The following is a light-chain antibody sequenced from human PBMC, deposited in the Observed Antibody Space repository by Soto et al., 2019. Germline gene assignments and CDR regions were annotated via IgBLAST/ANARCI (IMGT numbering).Light chain of an antibody. CDR1: SSNIGSNY. CDR3: AAWDDSLSGLYV. CDR2: SNN. Sequence: QSVLTQPPSASGTPGQRVTISCSGSSSNIGSNYVYWYQQLPGTAPKLLIYSNNQRPSGVPDQFSGSKSGISASLAISGLRSEDEADYYCAAWDDSLSGLYVFGTGTKVTVL. V-gene: IGLV1-47*02. J-gene: IGLJ1*01.